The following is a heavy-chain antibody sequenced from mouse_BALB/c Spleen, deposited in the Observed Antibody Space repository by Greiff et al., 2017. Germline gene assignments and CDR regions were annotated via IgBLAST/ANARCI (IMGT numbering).Heavy chain of an antibody. D-gene: IGHD4-1*01. Sequence: EVHLVESGGGLVQPGGSRELSCAASGFTFSSFGMHWVRQAPEKGLEWVAYISSGSSTIYYADTVKGRFTISRDNPKNTLFLQMTSLRSEDTAMYYCARSGWDDAMDYWGQGTSVTVSS. CDR1: GFTFSSFG. J-gene: IGHJ4*01. CDR3: ARSGWDDAMDY. V-gene: IGHV5-17*02. CDR2: ISSGSSTI.